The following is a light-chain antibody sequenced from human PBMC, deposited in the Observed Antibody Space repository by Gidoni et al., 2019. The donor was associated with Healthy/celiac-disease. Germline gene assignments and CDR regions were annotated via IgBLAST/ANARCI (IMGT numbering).Light chain of an antibody. V-gene: IGKV1-8*01. Sequence: AIRMTQSPSSFSASTGDRVTITCRASPGISSYLAWYQQKPGKAPKLLIYAASTLQSGVPSRSSGSGSGTDFTLTISCLQSEDFATYYCQQYYSYPLTFXGXTKVEIK. CDR2: AAS. J-gene: IGKJ4*01. CDR3: QQYYSYPLT. CDR1: PGISSY.